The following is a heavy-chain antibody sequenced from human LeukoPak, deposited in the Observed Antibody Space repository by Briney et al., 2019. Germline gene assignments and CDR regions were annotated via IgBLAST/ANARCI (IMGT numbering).Heavy chain of an antibody. V-gene: IGHV1-69*04. J-gene: IGHJ5*02. Sequence: ASVKVSCKASGYTFTSYGFSWVRQAPGQGLEWMGRIIPILGIANYAQKFQGRVTITADKSTSTAYMELSSLRSEDTAVYYCARRDSSGWYTGDWFDPWGQGTLVTVSS. CDR3: ARRDSSGWYTGDWFDP. CDR2: IIPILGIA. CDR1: GYTFTSYG. D-gene: IGHD6-19*01.